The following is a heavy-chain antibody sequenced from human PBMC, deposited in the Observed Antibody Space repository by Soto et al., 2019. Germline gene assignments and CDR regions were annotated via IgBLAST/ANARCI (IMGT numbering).Heavy chain of an antibody. CDR3: ARGGNTNWRYFGY. Sequence: EVQLVESGGGLVQPGGSLRLSCAASGFTLSDYYMDWLRQAPGEGLEWVGRTRNRANRHTTEYAASVKGRFTISRDDSGNSLYLQINSLKTEDTAVYYCARGGNTNWRYFGYWGQGTLVTVSS. J-gene: IGHJ4*02. D-gene: IGHD1-1*01. CDR1: GFTLSDYY. V-gene: IGHV3-72*01. CDR2: TRNRANRHTT.